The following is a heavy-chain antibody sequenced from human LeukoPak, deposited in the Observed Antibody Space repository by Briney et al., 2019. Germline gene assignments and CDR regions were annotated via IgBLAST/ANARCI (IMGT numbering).Heavy chain of an antibody. Sequence: GGSLRLSCAASGFTFSSYSMNWVRQAPGKGLEWVSSISSSSSYIYYVGSVKGRFTISRDNAKNSLYLQMNSLRVEDTAVYYCARAPLLYFDWCYFDYWGQGTLVTVSS. D-gene: IGHD3-9*01. CDR1: GFTFSSYS. J-gene: IGHJ4*02. CDR2: ISSSSSYI. CDR3: ARAPLLYFDWCYFDY. V-gene: IGHV3-21*04.